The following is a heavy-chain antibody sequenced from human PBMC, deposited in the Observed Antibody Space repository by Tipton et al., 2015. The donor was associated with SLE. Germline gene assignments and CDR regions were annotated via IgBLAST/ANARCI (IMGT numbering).Heavy chain of an antibody. Sequence: SLRLSCAASGFTFSTYAMHWVRQAPGKGLEWVAVISYDGSNNYADSVKDRFTISRDNSKNTLYLQMNSLRAEDTAVYYCARVLGSYYGMDVWGQGTTVTVSS. D-gene: IGHD7-27*01. J-gene: IGHJ6*02. V-gene: IGHV3-30*04. CDR2: ISYDGSN. CDR1: GFTFSTYA. CDR3: ARVLGSYYGMDV.